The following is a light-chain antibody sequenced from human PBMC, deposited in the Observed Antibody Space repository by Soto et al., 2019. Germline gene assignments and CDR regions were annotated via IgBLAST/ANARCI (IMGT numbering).Light chain of an antibody. CDR3: CSYAGISNFYV. Sequence: QSALTQPASVSGSPGRSITISCTGTSSDVGSYNLVSWYQQHPGKAPKLMIYGVNKRPSGVSNRFSGSKSGNTASLTISGLQAEDEADYYCCSYAGISNFYVFGTGTKVTVL. CDR2: GVN. J-gene: IGLJ1*01. CDR1: SSDVGSYNL. V-gene: IGLV2-23*02.